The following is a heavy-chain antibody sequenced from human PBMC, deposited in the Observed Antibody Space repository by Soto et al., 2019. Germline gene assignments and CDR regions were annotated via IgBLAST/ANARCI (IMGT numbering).Heavy chain of an antibody. CDR2: IIPIFGRT. V-gene: IGHV1-69*13. CDR1: GGTFSSYA. D-gene: IGHD3-10*02. Sequence: GAAVKVSCKASGGTFSSYAISWVRQAPGKGLEWMVKIIPIFGRTNYAQKFQGRLTISADDSTSTAYMELSSLVSEDTAVYYCARDPLSSFAMDVWGQGTTVTVSS. J-gene: IGHJ6*02. CDR3: ARDPLSSFAMDV.